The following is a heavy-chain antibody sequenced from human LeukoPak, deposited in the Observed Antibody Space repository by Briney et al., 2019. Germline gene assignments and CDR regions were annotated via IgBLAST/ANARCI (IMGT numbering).Heavy chain of an antibody. CDR1: GYTFTGYY. D-gene: IGHD3-3*01. CDR2: INPNSGGT. Sequence: GASVKVSCKASGYTFTGYYMRWVQQAPGHGLEWMGWINPNSGGTNYAQKFQGRVTMTRDTSISTAYMELSRLRSDDTAVYYCARSRSYYDFWSGSDDAFDIWGQGTMVTVSS. CDR3: ARSRSYYDFWSGSDDAFDI. J-gene: IGHJ3*02. V-gene: IGHV1-2*02.